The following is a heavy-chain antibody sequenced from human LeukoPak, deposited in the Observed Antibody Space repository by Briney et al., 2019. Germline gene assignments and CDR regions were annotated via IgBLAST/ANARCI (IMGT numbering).Heavy chain of an antibody. Sequence: AASVKVSCKASGGTFSSYAISWVRQAPGQGLEWMGRIIPILGIANYAQKFQGRVTITADKSTSTAYMELSSLRSEDTAVYYCARLEDYGDSSDYWGQGTLVTVSS. CDR1: GGTFSSYA. CDR3: ARLEDYGDSSDY. CDR2: IIPILGIA. D-gene: IGHD4-17*01. J-gene: IGHJ4*02. V-gene: IGHV1-69*04.